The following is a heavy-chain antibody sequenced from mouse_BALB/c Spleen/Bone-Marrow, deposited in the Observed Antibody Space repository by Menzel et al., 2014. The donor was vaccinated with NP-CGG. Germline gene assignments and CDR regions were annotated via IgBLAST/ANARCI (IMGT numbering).Heavy chain of an antibody. D-gene: IGHD2-1*01. CDR2: ISNLAYSI. V-gene: IGHV5-15*02. CDR1: GFTFSDYG. Sequence: DVMLVESGGGLVQPGGSRKLSCAASGFTFSDYGMAWVRQAPGKGPEWVAFISNLAYSIYYADTVTGRFTISRENAKNTLYLEMSSLRSEDTAMYYCATIYYGNSYAMDYGGQGTSVTVSS. CDR3: ATIYYGNSYAMDY. J-gene: IGHJ4*01.